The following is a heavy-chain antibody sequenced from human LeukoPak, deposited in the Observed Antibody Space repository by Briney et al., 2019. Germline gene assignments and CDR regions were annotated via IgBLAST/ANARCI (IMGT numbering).Heavy chain of an antibody. CDR2: TSDSGGKT. V-gene: IGHV3-23*01. D-gene: IGHD1-26*01. J-gene: IGHJ4*02. CDR3: AKDWSCDY. CDR1: GFTFSNSA. Sequence: PGGSLRLSCAASGFTFSNSAMTWVRQAPGKGLEWVSATSDSGGKTHYADSVKGRFTISRDNSKNTLYLQMNSLRVEDTAIYYCAKDWSCDYWGQGTLITVSS.